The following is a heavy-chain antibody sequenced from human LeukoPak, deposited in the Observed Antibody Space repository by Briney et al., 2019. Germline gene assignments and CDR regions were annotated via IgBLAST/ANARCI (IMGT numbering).Heavy chain of an antibody. CDR3: AKAKDSSGPPTSDY. V-gene: IGHV3-23*01. CDR1: GFTFSSYA. D-gene: IGHD3-22*01. CDR2: ISGSGGST. Sequence: GGSLRLSCAASGFTFSSYAMSWVRQAPGKGLEWVSAISGSGGSTYYADSVKGRFTISRDNSKNTLYLQMNSLRAEDTAIYYCAKAKDSSGPPTSDYWGQGTLVTVSS. J-gene: IGHJ4*02.